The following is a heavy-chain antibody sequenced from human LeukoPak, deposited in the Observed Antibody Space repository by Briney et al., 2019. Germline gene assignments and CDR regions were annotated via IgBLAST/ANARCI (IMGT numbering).Heavy chain of an antibody. CDR1: GGTFSSYA. J-gene: IGHJ6*04. V-gene: IGHV1-69*05. CDR3: ARGATYYYGSGSYPRMDV. D-gene: IGHD3-10*01. Sequence: ASVKVSCKASGGTFSSYAISWVRQAPGQGLEWMGGIIPIFGTANYAQKFQGRVTITTDESTSTAYMELSSLRSGDTAVYYCARGATYYYGSGSYPRMDVWGKGTTVTVSS. CDR2: IIPIFGTA.